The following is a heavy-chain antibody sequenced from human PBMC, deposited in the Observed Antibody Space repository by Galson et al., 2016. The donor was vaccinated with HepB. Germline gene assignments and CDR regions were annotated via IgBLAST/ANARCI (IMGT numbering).Heavy chain of an antibody. CDR3: AAGSIGYGNWFDP. J-gene: IGHJ5*02. CDR2: FDPEDGEA. V-gene: IGHV1-24*01. CDR1: GYTLSEIS. D-gene: IGHD6-13*01. Sequence: SVKVSCKVFGYTLSEISMHWVRQAPGKGLEWMGGFDPEDGEAVYAQKFRARVTVSEDTSTNTAYMELRSLRSDDTAVYYCAAGSIGYGNWFDPWGQGTLVTVSS.